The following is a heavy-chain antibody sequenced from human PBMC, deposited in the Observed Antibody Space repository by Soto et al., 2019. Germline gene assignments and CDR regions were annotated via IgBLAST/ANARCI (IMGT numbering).Heavy chain of an antibody. J-gene: IGHJ6*02. D-gene: IGHD2-21*02. CDR3: AKDLHDFASLFFYGMDV. Sequence: GGSLRLSCAASGFRFSSSGMHWVRQAPGKGLEWVAVIIYDGSKKEYADSVKGRFTVSRDTSKDTVYLQMNNLRTEDTGVYYCAKDLHDFASLFFYGMDVWGQGTTVTVSS. CDR2: IIYDGSKK. V-gene: IGHV3-30*18. CDR1: GFRFSSSG.